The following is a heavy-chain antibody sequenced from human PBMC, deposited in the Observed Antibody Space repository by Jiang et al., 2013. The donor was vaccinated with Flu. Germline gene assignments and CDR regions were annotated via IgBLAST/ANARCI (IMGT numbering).Heavy chain of an antibody. Sequence: GLVKPSETLSLTCTVSGGSISSSSYYWGWIRQPPGKGLEWIGSIYYSGSTYYNPSLKSRVTISVDTSKNQFSLKLSSVTAADTAVYYCARQGEMVPAMLSRWGQGTLVTVSS. D-gene: IGHD5-18*01. CDR3: ARQGEMVPAMLSR. CDR1: GGSISSSSYY. CDR2: IYYSGST. V-gene: IGHV4-39*01. J-gene: IGHJ4*02.